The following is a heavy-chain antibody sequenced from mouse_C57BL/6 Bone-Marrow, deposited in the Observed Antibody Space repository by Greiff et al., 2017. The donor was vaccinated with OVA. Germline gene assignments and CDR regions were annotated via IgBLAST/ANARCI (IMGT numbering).Heavy chain of an antibody. CDR3: AINWDFHFDY. D-gene: IGHD4-1*01. J-gene: IGHJ2*01. V-gene: IGHV14-3*01. Sequence: VQLQQSVAELARPGASVKLSCTASGFNIKNTYMHWVKQRPEQGLEWIGRIHPSDSDTNYNQKFKGKATLTVDKSSSTAYMQLSSLTSEDSAVYYCAINWDFHFDYWGQGTTLTVSS. CDR1: GFNIKNTY. CDR2: IHPSDSDT.